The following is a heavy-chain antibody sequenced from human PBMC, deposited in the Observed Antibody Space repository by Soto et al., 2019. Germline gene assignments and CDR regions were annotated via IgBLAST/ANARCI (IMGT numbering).Heavy chain of an antibody. CDR3: ASRDPGTSVDY. Sequence: LSLTCAVSGGSFTSNNWWTWVRQPPGQGLEWIGEIYRTGSTNYNPSLKSRVTISLDKSENQFSLKVTSLTAADTAVYYCASRDPGTSVDYWGQGTLVTSPQ. CDR2: IYRTGST. CDR1: GGSFTSNNW. D-gene: IGHD1-7*01. V-gene: IGHV4-4*02. J-gene: IGHJ4*02.